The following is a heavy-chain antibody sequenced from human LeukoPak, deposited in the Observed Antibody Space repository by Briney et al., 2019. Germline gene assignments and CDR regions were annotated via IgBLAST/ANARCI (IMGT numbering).Heavy chain of an antibody. D-gene: IGHD6-6*01. CDR2: INPNSGGT. CDR3: ARRSIAALRFDY. CDR1: GYTFTCYY. J-gene: IGHJ4*02. Sequence: ASVKVSCKASGYTFTCYYMHWVRQAPGQGLEWMGWINPNSGGTNYAQKFQGRVTMTRDTSISTAYMELSRLRSDDTAVYYCARRSIAALRFDYWGQGTLVTVSS. V-gene: IGHV1-2*02.